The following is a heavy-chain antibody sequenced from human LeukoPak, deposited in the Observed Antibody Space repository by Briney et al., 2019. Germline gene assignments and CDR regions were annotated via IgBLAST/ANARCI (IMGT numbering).Heavy chain of an antibody. V-gene: IGHV3-21*01. CDR2: ISSSSSYI. CDR3: ARQTGDYPDFDY. CDR1: GFTFSSYS. Sequence: GGSLRLSCAASGFTFSSYSMNWVRQAPGKGLELVSSISSSSSYIYYADSVKGRFTISRDNAKNSLYLQMNSLRAEDTAVYYCARQTGDYPDFDYWGQGTLVTVSS. J-gene: IGHJ4*02. D-gene: IGHD7-27*01.